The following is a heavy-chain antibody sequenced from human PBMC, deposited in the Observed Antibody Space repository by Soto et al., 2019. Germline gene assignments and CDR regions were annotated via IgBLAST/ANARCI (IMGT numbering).Heavy chain of an antibody. J-gene: IGHJ6*03. CDR2: INHSGST. Sequence: SETLSLTCAVYGGSFSGYYWSWIRQPPGKGLEWIGEINHSGSTNYNPSLKSRVTISVDTSKNQFSLKLSSVTAADTAVYYCAIGRLVFCIITSGYAVFFPTSTTDMDAGAKGTALPISS. V-gene: IGHV4-34*01. CDR3: AIGRLVFCIITSGYAVFFPTSTTDMDA. D-gene: IGHD2-2*01. CDR1: GGSFSGYY.